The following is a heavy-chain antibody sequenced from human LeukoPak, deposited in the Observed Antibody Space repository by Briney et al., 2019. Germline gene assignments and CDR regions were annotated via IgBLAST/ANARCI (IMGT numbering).Heavy chain of an antibody. CDR1: GFTFDDYG. CDR3: ARDGGDSLWELPPPDY. D-gene: IGHD1-26*01. CDR2: INWNGGST. Sequence: PGGSLRLSCAASGFTFDDYGMSWVRQAPGKGLEWVSGINWNGGSTGYADSVKGRFTISRDNAKNSLYLQMNSLRAEDTALYYCARDGGDSLWELPPPDYWGQGTLVTVSS. J-gene: IGHJ4*02. V-gene: IGHV3-20*04.